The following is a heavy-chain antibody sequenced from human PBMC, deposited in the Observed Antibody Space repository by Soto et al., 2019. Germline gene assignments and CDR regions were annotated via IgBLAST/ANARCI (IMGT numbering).Heavy chain of an antibody. V-gene: IGHV4-30-2*01. D-gene: IGHD2-2*01. CDR3: ARGPYQSLYGMDV. Sequence: QLQLQESGSGLVKPSQTLSLTCAVSGGSISSGGYSWSWIQQPPGQGLEWIGYIYHSGSTYYNPSLKSRVTISVDRSKNQFSLKLSSVTAADTAVYYCARGPYQSLYGMDVWGQGTTVTVSS. CDR1: GGSISSGGYS. J-gene: IGHJ6*02. CDR2: IYHSGST.